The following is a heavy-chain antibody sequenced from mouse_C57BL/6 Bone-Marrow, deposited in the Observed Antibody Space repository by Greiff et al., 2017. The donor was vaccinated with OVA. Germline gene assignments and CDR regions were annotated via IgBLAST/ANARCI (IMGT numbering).Heavy chain of an antibody. D-gene: IGHD2-2*01. Sequence: EVQMVESGGDLVKPGGSLKLSCAASGFTFSSYGMSWVRQTPDKRLEWVATISSGGSYTYYPDSVKGRFTISRDNAKNTLYLQMSSLKSEDTAMYYCARNTMVTGYWYFDVWGTGTTVTVSS. CDR1: GFTFSSYG. CDR3: ARNTMVTGYWYFDV. V-gene: IGHV5-6*01. J-gene: IGHJ1*03. CDR2: ISSGGSYT.